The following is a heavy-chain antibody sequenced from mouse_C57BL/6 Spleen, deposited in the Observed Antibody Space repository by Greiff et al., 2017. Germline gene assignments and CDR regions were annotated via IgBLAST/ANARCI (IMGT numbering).Heavy chain of an antibody. CDR1: GYTFTSYW. CDR2: IDPSDSYT. J-gene: IGHJ2*01. CDR3: ARKSNYYGSTFDY. D-gene: IGHD1-1*01. Sequence: QVQLQQPGAELVKPGASVKLSCKASGYTFTSYWMQWVKQRPGQGLEWIGEIDPSDSYTNYNQTFKGKATLTVDTSSSTAYMQLSSLTSEDSAVYYCARKSNYYGSTFDYWGQGTTLTVSS. V-gene: IGHV1-50*01.